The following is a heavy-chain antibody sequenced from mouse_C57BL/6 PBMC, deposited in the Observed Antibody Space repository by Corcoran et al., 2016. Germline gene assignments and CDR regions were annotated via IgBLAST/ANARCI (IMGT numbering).Heavy chain of an antibody. V-gene: IGHV1-19*01. D-gene: IGHD1-1*01. CDR1: GYTFTDYY. J-gene: IGHJ4*01. CDR3: ARPATVVATDAMDY. CDR2: INPYNGGT. Sequence: EVQLQQSGPVLVKPGASVKMSCKASGYTFTDYYMNWVKQSHGKSLEWIGVINPYNGGTSYNQKFKGKATLTVDKSSSTAYMELISLTSEDSAVYYCARPATVVATDAMDYWGQGTSVTVSS.